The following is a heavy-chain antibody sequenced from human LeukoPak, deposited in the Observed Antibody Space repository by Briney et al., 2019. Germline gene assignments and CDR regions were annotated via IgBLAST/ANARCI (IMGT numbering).Heavy chain of an antibody. V-gene: IGHV4-34*01. J-gene: IGHJ5*02. CDR3: ARGRWPRRGWFDP. CDR1: GGSFSGYY. CDR2: INHSGST. Sequence: SETLSLTCAVYGGSFSGYYWSWIRPPPGKGLEWIGEINHSGSTNYNPSLKSRVTISEDTSKNQFSLKLSSVTAADTAVYYCARGRWPRRGWFDPWGQGTLVTVSS.